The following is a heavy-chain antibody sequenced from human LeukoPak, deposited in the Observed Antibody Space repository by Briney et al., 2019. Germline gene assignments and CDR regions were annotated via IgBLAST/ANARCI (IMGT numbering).Heavy chain of an antibody. CDR3: ARGGGDYGGNSFDY. V-gene: IGHV4-59*01. J-gene: IGHJ4*02. CDR2: IYYSGKT. CDR1: GGSISSYY. Sequence: SETLSLTCSVSGGSISSYYWSWIRQPPGKGLEWIGYIYYSGKTNYNPSLESRVTISVDTSKNQFSLKLSSVTAADTAVYYCARGGGDYGGNSFDYWGQGTLVTVSS. D-gene: IGHD4-23*01.